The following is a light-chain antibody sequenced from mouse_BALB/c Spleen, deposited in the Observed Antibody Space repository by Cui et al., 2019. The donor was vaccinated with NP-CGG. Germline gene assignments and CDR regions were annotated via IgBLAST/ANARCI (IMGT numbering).Light chain of an antibody. Sequence: VVATQESAPTTSPGETVTLTCRSSTGAVTTSNYANWVQENPDHLFTGLIGGTNNRVPGVPARFSGSLIGDKAALTITGAQTEDEAIYFCALWYSNHWVFGGGTKLTVL. CDR2: GTN. J-gene: IGLJ1*01. V-gene: IGLV1*01. CDR3: ALWYSNHWV. CDR1: TGAVTTSNY.